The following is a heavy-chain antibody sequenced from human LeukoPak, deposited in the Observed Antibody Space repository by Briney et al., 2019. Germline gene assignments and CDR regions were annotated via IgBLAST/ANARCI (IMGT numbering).Heavy chain of an antibody. CDR1: GFTFDDYA. D-gene: IGHD2-2*01. V-gene: IGHV3-9*03. J-gene: IGHJ4*02. Sequence: GGSLRLSCAASGFTFDDYAMHWVRQAPGKGLEWVSGISWNSGSIGYADSVKGRFTISRDNAKNSLYLQMNSLRAEDMALYYCAKGYCSSTSCCLDYWGQXTLVTVSS. CDR3: AKGYCSSTSCCLDY. CDR2: ISWNSGSI.